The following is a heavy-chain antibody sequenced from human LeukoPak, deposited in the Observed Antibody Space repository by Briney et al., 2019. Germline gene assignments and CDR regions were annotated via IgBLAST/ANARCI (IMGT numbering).Heavy chain of an antibody. J-gene: IGHJ4*02. CDR1: GFTFSDYW. CDR3: ARAMDY. CDR2: INQDGSQK. V-gene: IGHV3-7*03. Sequence: GGSLRLSCAASGFTFSDYWMNWVRQAPGKGLEWVANINQDGSQKHYVDPVKGRFTISRDNAKNSMYLQMNSLRVEDTAVYYCARAMDYWGPGTLVTVSS.